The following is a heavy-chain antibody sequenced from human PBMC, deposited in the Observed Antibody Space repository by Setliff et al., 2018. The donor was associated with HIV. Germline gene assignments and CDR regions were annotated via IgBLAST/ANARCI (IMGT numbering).Heavy chain of an antibody. CDR3: AREPYYDILTGYLDY. CDR1: GFTFSTSG. J-gene: IGHJ4*02. V-gene: IGHV3-21*01. CDR2: ISSRGGSV. D-gene: IGHD3-9*01. Sequence: GGSLRLSCAASGFTFSTSGMNWVRQAPGKGLEWVSSISSRGGSVYYADSVRGRFTISRDNANNLLYLQMNSLRAEDTAVYYCAREPYYDILTGYLDYWGQGALVTV.